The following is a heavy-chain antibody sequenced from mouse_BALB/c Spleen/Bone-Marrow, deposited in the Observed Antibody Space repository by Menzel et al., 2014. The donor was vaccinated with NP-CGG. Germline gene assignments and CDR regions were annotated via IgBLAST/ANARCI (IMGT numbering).Heavy chain of an antibody. CDR2: IDPYYGGT. J-gene: IGHJ1*01. V-gene: IGHV1-39*01. CDR1: GYSFTGYN. D-gene: IGHD3-3*01. CDR3: ARVGDNQHFDV. Sequence: EVKLVESGPELEKPGASVKISCKASGYSFTGYNMNWVKQSNGKSLEWIGNIDPYYGGTDYNQKFKGKATLTVDKSSSTDYMQLKSLTSEDSAICYCARVGDNQHFDVWGAGTTVTVSS.